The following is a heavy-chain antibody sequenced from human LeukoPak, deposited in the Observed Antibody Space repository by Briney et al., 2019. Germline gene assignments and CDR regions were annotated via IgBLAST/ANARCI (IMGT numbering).Heavy chain of an antibody. CDR3: ASDVDTAMVHY. V-gene: IGHV3-11*01. J-gene: IGHJ4*02. CDR2: ISSSGSTI. Sequence: GGSLRLSCAASGFTFSDYYMSWIRQAPGKGLEWVSYISSSGSTIYYADSVKGRFTISRDNAQNSLYLQMNSLRAEDTAVYYCASDVDTAMVHYWGQGTLVTVSS. D-gene: IGHD5-18*01. CDR1: GFTFSDYY.